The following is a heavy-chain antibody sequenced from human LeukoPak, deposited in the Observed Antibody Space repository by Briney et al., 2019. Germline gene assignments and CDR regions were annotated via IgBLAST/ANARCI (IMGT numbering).Heavy chain of an antibody. CDR1: GGSISSSSYY. Sequence: SETLSLTCTVSGGSISSSSYYWGWIRQPPGKGLEWIGSIYYSGSTYYNPSLKSRVTISVDTSKTQFSLKLSSVTAADTAVYYCARHLEYSSVYFDYWGQGTLVTVSS. J-gene: IGHJ4*02. D-gene: IGHD6-19*01. CDR3: ARHLEYSSVYFDY. V-gene: IGHV4-39*01. CDR2: IYYSGST.